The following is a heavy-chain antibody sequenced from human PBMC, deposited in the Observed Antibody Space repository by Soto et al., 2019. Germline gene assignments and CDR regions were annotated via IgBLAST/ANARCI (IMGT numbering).Heavy chain of an antibody. CDR2: IYYSGSS. D-gene: IGHD6-19*01. Sequence: QLQLQESGPGLVKPSETLSLTCTVSDGSLSRSPYYWGWIRQPPGKGLEWIGSIYYSGSSYYNPSLKSRVTISVDTSKNQFTLKLSSVTAADTAVYYCARSAISVAATRGGHFNPWGQGTLVVVSS. CDR3: ARSAISVAATRGGHFNP. V-gene: IGHV4-39*01. CDR1: DGSLSRSPYY. J-gene: IGHJ5*02.